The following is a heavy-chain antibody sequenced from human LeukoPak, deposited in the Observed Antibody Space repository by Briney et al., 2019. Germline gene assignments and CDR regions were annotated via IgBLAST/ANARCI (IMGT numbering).Heavy chain of an antibody. Sequence: GGSLRLSCAASGFTLSSYGMPWVRQAPGKGLEWVAVIWYDGSNKYYADSVKGRFTISRDNSKNTLYLQMNSLRAEDTAVYYCARAHSSGWYGWFDPWGQGTLVTVSS. J-gene: IGHJ5*02. CDR3: ARAHSSGWYGWFDP. D-gene: IGHD6-19*01. V-gene: IGHV3-33*01. CDR1: GFTLSSYG. CDR2: IWYDGSNK.